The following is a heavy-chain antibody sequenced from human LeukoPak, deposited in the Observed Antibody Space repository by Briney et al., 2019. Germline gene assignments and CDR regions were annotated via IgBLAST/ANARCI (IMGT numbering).Heavy chain of an antibody. CDR1: GFPLSIYE. V-gene: IGHV3-48*03. D-gene: IGHD3-3*01. CDR2: ISSSRSTI. Sequence: GGPLRLPCAPSGFPLSIYEMNWVREAPGKGLEWVSYISSSRSTIYYADAVKGRFTITRDNDKNSLYLQKNSLRAEDTTIYCCARGNDFWSGYYPYWGQGTLVTVSS. J-gene: IGHJ4*02. CDR3: ARGNDFWSGYYPY.